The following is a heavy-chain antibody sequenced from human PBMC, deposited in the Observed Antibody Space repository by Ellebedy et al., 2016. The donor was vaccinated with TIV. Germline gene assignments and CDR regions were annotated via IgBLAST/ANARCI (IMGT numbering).Heavy chain of an antibody. CDR2: IKQDGSEK. J-gene: IGHJ4*02. D-gene: IGHD3-3*01. CDR1: GFTFSSYW. CDR3: ARELEACHDY. V-gene: IGHV3-7*03. Sequence: GESLKISCAASGFTFSSYWMSWVRQAPGKGLEWVANIKQDGSEKYYVDSVKGRFTISRDNAKNSLYLQMNSLRAEDTAVYYCARELEACHDYWGQGTLVTVSS.